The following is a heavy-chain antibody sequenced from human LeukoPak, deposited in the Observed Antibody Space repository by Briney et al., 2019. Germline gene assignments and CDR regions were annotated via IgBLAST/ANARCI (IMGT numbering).Heavy chain of an antibody. Sequence: GASVKVSCKASGYTFTGYYMHWLRQAPGQGLEWIGWINPNNGGTNYAQRFQGRVTMTRDTSISTACMEVSRLRFDDTAVYYCASGPSLGTTHPYFDYWGQGTLVTVSS. CDR2: INPNNGGT. J-gene: IGHJ4*02. D-gene: IGHD2-15*01. V-gene: IGHV1-2*02. CDR3: ASGPSLGTTHPYFDY. CDR1: GYTFTGYY.